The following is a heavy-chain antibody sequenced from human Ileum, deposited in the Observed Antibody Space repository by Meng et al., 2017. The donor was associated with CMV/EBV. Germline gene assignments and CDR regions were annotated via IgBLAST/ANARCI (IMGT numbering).Heavy chain of an antibody. Sequence: AASGFTFSNVWMTWVRQAPGKGLEWVGRIKSKAHGRAADYAAPVTGRFSISRDDSKNTLYLQMNNLKTEDTAIYYCTTNSGTYPDPYWGQGTLVTVSS. J-gene: IGHJ4*02. CDR3: TTNSGTYPDPY. V-gene: IGHV3-15*01. CDR2: IKSKAHGRAA. CDR1: GFTFSNVW. D-gene: IGHD1-26*01.